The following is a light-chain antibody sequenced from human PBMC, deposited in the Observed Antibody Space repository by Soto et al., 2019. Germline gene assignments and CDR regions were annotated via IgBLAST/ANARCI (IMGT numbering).Light chain of an antibody. CDR3: QSYDSSLSAHYV. Sequence: QLVLTQPPSVSGAPGQRVTISCTGSSSNIGATYDVQWYQQLPGTAPKLLIYGNSNRPSGVPDRFSGSKSGTSASLAITGLQAYDEADYYCQSYDSSLSAHYVFGTGPKLTVL. V-gene: IGLV1-40*01. CDR1: SSNIGATYD. CDR2: GNS. J-gene: IGLJ1*01.